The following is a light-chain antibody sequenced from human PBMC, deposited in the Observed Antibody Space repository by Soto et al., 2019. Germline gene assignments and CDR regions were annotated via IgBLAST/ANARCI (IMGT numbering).Light chain of an antibody. J-gene: IGKJ2*01. V-gene: IGKV3-15*01. CDR3: QQYNKGPYT. CDR2: GAS. CDR1: QSVGRN. Sequence: DIVMTQSPATLSVSPGETAALSCRAGQSVGRNFAWYQQKPGQAPRLIIYGASTRATDIPARFRGRRSGTEFTLTISSLQSEDFAIYSCQQYNKGPYTFGQGTKLEIK.